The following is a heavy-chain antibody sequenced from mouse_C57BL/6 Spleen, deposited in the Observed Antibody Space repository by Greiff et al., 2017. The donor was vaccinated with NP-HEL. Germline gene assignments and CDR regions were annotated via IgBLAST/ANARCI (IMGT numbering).Heavy chain of an antibody. CDR3: ARMHEYDHAMDY. CDR1: GYTFTTYP. Sequence: VNVVESGAELVKPGASVKMSCKASGYTFTTYPIEWVKQNHGKSLEWIGNFHPYNDDTKYNEKFKGKATLTVEKSSSTVYLELSRLTSDDSAVYYCARMHEYDHAMDYWGQGTSVTVSS. J-gene: IGHJ4*01. D-gene: IGHD2-4*01. V-gene: IGHV1-47*01. CDR2: FHPYNDDT.